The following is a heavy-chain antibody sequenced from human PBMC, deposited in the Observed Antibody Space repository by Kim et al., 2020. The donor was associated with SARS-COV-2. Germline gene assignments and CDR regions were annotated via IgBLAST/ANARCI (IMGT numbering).Heavy chain of an antibody. CDR2: ISNNGGST. Sequence: GGSLRLSCSASGFTFSSYAMHWVRQAPGKGLEYVSGISNNGGSTYYADSVKDRFIISRDNSKNTLYLQMSSLRSEDTAVCYCVKERTNGWYDFDYWGQGTLVTVSS. D-gene: IGHD6-19*01. CDR3: VKERTNGWYDFDY. CDR1: GFTFSSYA. V-gene: IGHV3-64D*06. J-gene: IGHJ4*02.